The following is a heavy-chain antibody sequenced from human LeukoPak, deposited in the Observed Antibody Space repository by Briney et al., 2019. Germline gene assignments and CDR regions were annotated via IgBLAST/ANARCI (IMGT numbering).Heavy chain of an antibody. V-gene: IGHV1-69*04. Sequence: ASVKVSCKASGGTFSSYAISWVRQAPGQGLEWMGRIIPILGIANYAQKFQGRVTITADKSTSTAYMELSSLRSEDTAVYYCASPGGYDLRRHRSDAFDIWGQGTMVTVSS. CDR2: IIPILGIA. J-gene: IGHJ3*02. D-gene: IGHD5-12*01. CDR1: GGTFSSYA. CDR3: ASPGGYDLRRHRSDAFDI.